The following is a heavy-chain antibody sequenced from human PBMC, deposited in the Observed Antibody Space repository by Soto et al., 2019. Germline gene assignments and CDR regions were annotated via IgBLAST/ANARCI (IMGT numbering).Heavy chain of an antibody. CDR1: GFTFSSYG. CDR2: ISYDGSNK. Sequence: GGSLRLSCAASGFTFSSYGMHWVRQAPGKGLEWVAVISYDGSNKYYADSVKGRFTISRDNSKNTLYLQMNSLRAEDTAVYYCAKAADYYGSGRTYYYGMDVWGQGTTVTVSS. D-gene: IGHD3-10*01. CDR3: AKAADYYGSGRTYYYGMDV. J-gene: IGHJ6*02. V-gene: IGHV3-30*18.